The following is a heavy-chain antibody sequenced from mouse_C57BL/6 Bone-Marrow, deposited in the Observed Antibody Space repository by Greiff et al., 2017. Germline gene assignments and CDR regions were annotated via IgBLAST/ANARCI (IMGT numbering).Heavy chain of an antibody. CDR2: IYPGSGST. Sequence: LKPGAELVKPGASVQMSCKASGYTFTSYWITWVKQRPGQGLEWIGDIYPGSGSTNYNEKFKSKATLTVDTSSSTAYMQLSSLTSEDSAVYYCARGEDYWGQGTTLTVSS. J-gene: IGHJ2*01. CDR3: ARGEDY. V-gene: IGHV1-55*01. CDR1: GYTFTSYW.